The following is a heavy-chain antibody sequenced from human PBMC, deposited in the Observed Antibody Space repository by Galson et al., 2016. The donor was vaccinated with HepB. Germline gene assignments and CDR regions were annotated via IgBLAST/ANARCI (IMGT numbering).Heavy chain of an antibody. CDR2: ISSSGYTV. CDR3: ARDMGAAGYSTTTSDY. D-gene: IGHD6-13*01. CDR1: GFTFSDYY. V-gene: IGHV3-11*01. Sequence: SLRLSCAASGFTFSDYYMNWIRQAPGKGLEWVSYISSSGYTVHYATSVKGRFTTSRDTTKNSLCLQMNSLRAEDTAIYYCARDMGAAGYSTTTSDYWGQGTLVTVSS. J-gene: IGHJ4*02.